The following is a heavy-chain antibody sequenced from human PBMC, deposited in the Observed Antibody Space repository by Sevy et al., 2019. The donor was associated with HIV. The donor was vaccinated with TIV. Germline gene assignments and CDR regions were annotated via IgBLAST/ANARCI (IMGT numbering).Heavy chain of an antibody. CDR1: GFTSTPYA. D-gene: IGHD3-22*01. CDR2: ISGSGAIT. V-gene: IGHV3-23*01. Sequence: GGFLRLSCATSGFTSTPYAVAWVRQAPGKGLEWVDAISGSGAITYYADARKARLIISRDRTNNTVYLQMKRLRAEDTALYYCAKDRYYFDSSGYYYHHDAFDVWGRGTMVTVSS. J-gene: IGHJ3*01. CDR3: AKDRYYFDSSGYYYHHDAFDV.